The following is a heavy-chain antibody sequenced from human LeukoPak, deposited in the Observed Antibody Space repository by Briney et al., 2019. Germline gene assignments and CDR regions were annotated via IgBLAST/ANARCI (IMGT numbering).Heavy chain of an antibody. Sequence: SETLSLTCTVSGGSISSYYWSWIRQPPGKGLEWIGYIYYSGSTNYNPSLKSRVTISVDTSKNQFSLKLSSVTAADTAVYYCARYRSDTMIVVAPTAFDIWGQGTMVTVSS. D-gene: IGHD3-22*01. CDR3: ARYRSDTMIVVAPTAFDI. J-gene: IGHJ3*02. CDR1: GGSISSYY. V-gene: IGHV4-59*08. CDR2: IYYSGST.